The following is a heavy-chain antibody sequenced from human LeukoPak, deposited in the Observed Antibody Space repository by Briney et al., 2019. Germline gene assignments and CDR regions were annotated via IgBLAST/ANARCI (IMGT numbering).Heavy chain of an antibody. V-gene: IGHV3-21*01. J-gene: IGHJ5*02. Sequence: GGSLRLSCAASGFNFADYNMNWVRQAPGKGLEWISGISSRGSYLDYADSVKGRFTISRDNAKNSLYLQMHSLRAEDTAVYSCARGADGVSSNSRGWFDPWGQGTLVTVSS. D-gene: IGHD2-15*01. CDR2: ISSRGSYL. CDR1: GFNFADYN. CDR3: ARGADGVSSNSRGWFDP.